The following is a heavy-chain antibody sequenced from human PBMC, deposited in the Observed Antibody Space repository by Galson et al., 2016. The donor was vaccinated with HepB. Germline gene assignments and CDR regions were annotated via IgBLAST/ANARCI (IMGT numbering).Heavy chain of an antibody. CDR3: ARMLKPWDEWLDRVFLDS. J-gene: IGHJ4*02. Sequence: SLRLSCAASGFRFSNYAMSWVRQAPGKGLEWVSSVSASGTSIYYTDSVQGRFTISRDNSKNTGYLQMNTLTVGDSALYYCARMLKPWDEWLDRVFLDSWGQGTLVTVSS. V-gene: IGHV3-23*01. CDR1: GFRFSNYA. CDR2: VSASGTSI. D-gene: IGHD5-12*01.